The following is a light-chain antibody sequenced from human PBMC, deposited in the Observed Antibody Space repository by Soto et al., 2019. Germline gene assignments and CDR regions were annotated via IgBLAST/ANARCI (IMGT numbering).Light chain of an antibody. J-gene: IGKJ1*01. V-gene: IGKV1-5*03. CDR1: QSISSW. CDR3: QHYNNYPWT. CDR2: KAT. Sequence: DIQMTQSPSTLSASVGDRVTITCRASQSISSWLAWYQQKPGKAPKVLIYKATSLESGVPSRFSGSGSGTVFTLPISRLQPDDFATYYCQHYNNYPWTFGQGTKVEI.